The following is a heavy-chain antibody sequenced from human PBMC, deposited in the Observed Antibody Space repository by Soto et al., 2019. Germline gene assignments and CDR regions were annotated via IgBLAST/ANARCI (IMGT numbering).Heavy chain of an antibody. V-gene: IGHV4-39*01. Sequence: SETLSLTCTVSGGSISSSSYYWGWIRQPPGKGLEWIGSIYYSGSTYYNPSLKSRVTISVDTSKNQFSLKLSSVTAADTAVYYCARRLVVPAAISNWFDPWGQGTLVTVSS. CDR3: ARRLVVPAAISNWFDP. CDR2: IYYSGST. D-gene: IGHD2-2*01. CDR1: GGSISSSSYY. J-gene: IGHJ5*02.